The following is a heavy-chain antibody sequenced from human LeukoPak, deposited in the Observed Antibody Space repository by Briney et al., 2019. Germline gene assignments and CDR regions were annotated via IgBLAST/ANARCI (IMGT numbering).Heavy chain of an antibody. CDR3: ARRINPEYSYDADAFDI. CDR2: IYLGGSDT. D-gene: IGHD5-18*01. J-gene: IGHJ3*02. CDR1: GSRFTSYW. V-gene: IGHV5-51*01. Sequence: GPPLQTSSKGPGSRFTSYWIGWGRRLPGKGLEWMGIIYLGGSDTRNTPSFHGQVTNSADKSISTAYLQCTSLKASDTAMYYCARRINPEYSYDADAFDIWGQGTMVTVSS.